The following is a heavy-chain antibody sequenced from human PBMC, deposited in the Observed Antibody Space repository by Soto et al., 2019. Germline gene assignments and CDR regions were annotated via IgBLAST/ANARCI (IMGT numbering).Heavy chain of an antibody. Sequence: SETLSLTCTVSGGSISSYYWSWIRQPPGKGLEWIGYIYYSGSTNYNPSLKSRVTISVDTSKNQFSLKLSSVTAADTAVYYCARKGGSGFTTPPYYYYGMDVWGQGTTVTVSS. CDR1: GGSISSYY. V-gene: IGHV4-59*01. J-gene: IGHJ6*02. D-gene: IGHD3-10*01. CDR2: IYYSGST. CDR3: ARKGGSGFTTPPYYYYGMDV.